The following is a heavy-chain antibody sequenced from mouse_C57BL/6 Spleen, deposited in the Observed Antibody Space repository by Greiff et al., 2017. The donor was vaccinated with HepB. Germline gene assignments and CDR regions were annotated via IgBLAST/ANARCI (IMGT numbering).Heavy chain of an antibody. D-gene: IGHD1-2*01. Sequence: DVMLVESGGGLVQPKGSLKLSCAASGFSFNTYAMNWVRQAPGKGLEWVARIRSKSNNYATYYADSVKDRFTISRDDSESMLYLQMNNLKTEDTAMYYCVRQVRLYFDYWGQGTTLTVSS. CDR3: VRQVRLYFDY. V-gene: IGHV10-1*01. CDR2: IRSKSNNYAT. CDR1: GFSFNTYA. J-gene: IGHJ2*01.